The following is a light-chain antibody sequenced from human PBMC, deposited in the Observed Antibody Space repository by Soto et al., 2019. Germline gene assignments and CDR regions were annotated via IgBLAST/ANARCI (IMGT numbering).Light chain of an antibody. CDR1: QGIRID. CDR2: AAS. V-gene: IGKV1-6*01. J-gene: IGKJ1*01. CDR3: LQDYNFPWT. Sequence: AIQMTQSPSSLSASVGDRVTITCRASQGIRIDLGWYQQKPGKAPKLLIYAASTLQTGVPFRFSGSGSGTDFTLTISSLQPEDFATYYCLQDYNFPWTFGQGTKVEIK.